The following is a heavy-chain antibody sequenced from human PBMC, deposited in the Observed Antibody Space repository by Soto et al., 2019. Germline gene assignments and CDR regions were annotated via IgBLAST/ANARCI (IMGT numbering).Heavy chain of an antibody. D-gene: IGHD4-17*01. Sequence: GESLKISCKGSGYSFTSYWISWVRQMPGKGLEWMGRIDPSDSYTNYSPSFQGHVTISADKSISTAYLQWSSLKASDTAMYYCARGTTPPHYYYYYGMDVWGQGTTVTVSS. CDR1: GYSFTSYW. V-gene: IGHV5-10-1*01. J-gene: IGHJ6*02. CDR2: IDPSDSYT. CDR3: ARGTTPPHYYYYYGMDV.